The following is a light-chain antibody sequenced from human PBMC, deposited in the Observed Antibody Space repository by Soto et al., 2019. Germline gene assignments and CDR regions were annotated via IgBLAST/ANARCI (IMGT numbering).Light chain of an antibody. J-gene: IGKJ2*01. Sequence: EIVLTQSPDTLSLSPGERATLSCRAGQRITWDYIAWYQQKPGQAPRLLIYGASTRATGIPDRFSGSGSGTDFPLTISRLEPEDFAVYCCQNYGGAPYTFGQGTNLEIK. V-gene: IGKV3-20*01. CDR1: QRITWDY. CDR2: GAS. CDR3: QNYGGAPYT.